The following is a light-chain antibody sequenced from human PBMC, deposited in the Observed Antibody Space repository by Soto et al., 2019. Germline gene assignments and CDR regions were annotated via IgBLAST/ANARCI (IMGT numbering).Light chain of an antibody. CDR3: CSYTTSNTRQIV. V-gene: IGLV2-14*01. CDR2: DVS. Sequence: QSVLTHPASVSGSHGQSITISCTGTRSDVGGYNYVSWYQQHPGKAPKFMIYDVSNRPSGVSNRFSGSKSGNTASLTISGLQAEDEADYYCCSYTTSNTRQIVFGTGTKVTVL. J-gene: IGLJ1*01. CDR1: RSDVGGYNY.